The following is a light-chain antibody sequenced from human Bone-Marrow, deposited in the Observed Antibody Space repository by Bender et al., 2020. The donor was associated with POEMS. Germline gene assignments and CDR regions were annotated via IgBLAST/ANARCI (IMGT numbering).Light chain of an antibody. CDR3: YSYAGTYIWM. J-gene: IGLJ3*02. Sequence: QSALTQPRSVSGSPGQSVTISCTGTSSDVGDYNYNFVSWYQQHPGKAPKLIIYDVSKRPSGVPDRFSGSKSGNTASLTISRLQAEDEADYYCYSYAGTYIWMFGGGTKLTVL. CDR1: SSDVGDYNY. V-gene: IGLV2-11*01. CDR2: DVS.